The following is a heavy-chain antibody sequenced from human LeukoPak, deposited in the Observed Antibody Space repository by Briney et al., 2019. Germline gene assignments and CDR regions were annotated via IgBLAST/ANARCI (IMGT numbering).Heavy chain of an antibody. CDR2: ISYDGSNK. V-gene: IGHV3-30*03. J-gene: IGHJ6*03. CDR3: ARGTWYYYYYMDV. Sequence: GGSLRLSCAASGFTFSNYGMHWVRQAPGKGLEWVAVISYDGSNKYYADSVKGRFTISRDNSKNTLYLQMNSLRAEDTAVYYCARGTWYYYYYMDVWGKGTTVTVSS. CDR1: GFTFSNYG. D-gene: IGHD3-10*01.